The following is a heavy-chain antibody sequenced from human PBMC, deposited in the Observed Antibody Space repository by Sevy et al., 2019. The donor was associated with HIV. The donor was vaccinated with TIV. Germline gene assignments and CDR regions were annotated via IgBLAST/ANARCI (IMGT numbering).Heavy chain of an antibody. Sequence: ASVKVSCKASGGTFSSYAISWVRQAPGQGLEWMGGIIPIFGTANYAQKFQGRVTITADESTSTAYMELSSLRSEDTAVYYCARGPLGRTEVVVVAATSGAFDIWGQGTMVTVSS. D-gene: IGHD2-15*01. CDR2: IIPIFGTA. CDR1: GGTFSSYA. J-gene: IGHJ3*02. V-gene: IGHV1-69*13. CDR3: ARGPLGRTEVVVVAATSGAFDI.